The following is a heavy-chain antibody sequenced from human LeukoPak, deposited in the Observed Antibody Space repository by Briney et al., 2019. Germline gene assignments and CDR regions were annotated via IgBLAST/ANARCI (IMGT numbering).Heavy chain of an antibody. Sequence: GGSLRLSCAAAGLTVSSNYMSWVRQAPGKGLEWVSVIYSGGSTYYADSVKGRFTISRDNSKNTLYLQMNSLRAEDTAVYYCAREVRCSSTSCSPADYFGYWGQGTLVTVSS. D-gene: IGHD2-2*01. CDR1: GLTVSSNY. V-gene: IGHV3-53*01. CDR2: IYSGGST. CDR3: AREVRCSSTSCSPADYFGY. J-gene: IGHJ4*02.